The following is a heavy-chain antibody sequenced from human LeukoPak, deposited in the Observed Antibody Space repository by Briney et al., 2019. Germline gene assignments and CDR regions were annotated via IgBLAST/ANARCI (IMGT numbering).Heavy chain of an antibody. CDR3: ARGASGWAGGTDY. CDR1: GGSVSSGSYY. D-gene: IGHD3-10*01. J-gene: IGHJ4*02. V-gene: IGHV4-61*01. CDR2: IYYSGST. Sequence: SETLSLTSTVSGGSVSSGSYYWSWIRQPPGKGLEWIGYIYYSGSTNYNPSLKSRVTISVDTSKNQFSLKLSSVTAADTAVYYCARGASGWAGGTDYWGQGTLVTVSS.